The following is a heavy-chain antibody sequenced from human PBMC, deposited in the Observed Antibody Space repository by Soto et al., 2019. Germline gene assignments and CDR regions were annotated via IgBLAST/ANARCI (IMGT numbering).Heavy chain of an antibody. CDR3: VRHRRDGYSLGY. Sequence: QLQLQASGPGLVKPSETLSLTCTVSGGSISTNSYYWGWIRQPPGKTLEWIGTIYYSGSTYYNPSLKSRVTISVDTSKNQFSLKLSSVTAADTAVYYCVRHRRDGYSLGYWGQGTLVTVSS. CDR1: GGSISTNSYY. J-gene: IGHJ4*02. D-gene: IGHD3-16*01. V-gene: IGHV4-39*01. CDR2: IYYSGST.